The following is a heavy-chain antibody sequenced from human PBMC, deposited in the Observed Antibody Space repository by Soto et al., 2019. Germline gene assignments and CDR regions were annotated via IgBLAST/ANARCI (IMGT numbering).Heavy chain of an antibody. CDR1: GFTFSNAW. J-gene: IGHJ6*02. CDR3: TTDRKLWFGPYYGMDV. Sequence: PGGSLRLSCAASGFTFSNAWMNWVRQAPGKGLEWVGRIKSKTDGGTTDYAAPVKGRFTISRDDSKNTLYLQMNSLKTEDTAVYYCTTDRKLWFGPYYGMDVWGQGTTVTVSS. V-gene: IGHV3-15*07. D-gene: IGHD3-10*01. CDR2: IKSKTDGGTT.